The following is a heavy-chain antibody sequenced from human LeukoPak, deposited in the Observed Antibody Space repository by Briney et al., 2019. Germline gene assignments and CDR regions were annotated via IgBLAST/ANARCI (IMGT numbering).Heavy chain of an antibody. CDR3: ARDGVISGVDY. D-gene: IGHD6-19*01. V-gene: IGHV3-21*06. J-gene: IGHJ4*02. CDR1: GFTFSTYK. CDR2: ISSSSSDI. Sequence: GGSLRVSCAASGFTFSTYKMNWVRQAPGKGLEWVSSISSSSSDIYYADSVKGRFTISRDNAKNSLYLQMHSLRGEDTAVYFCARDGVISGVDYWGQGTLVTVSS.